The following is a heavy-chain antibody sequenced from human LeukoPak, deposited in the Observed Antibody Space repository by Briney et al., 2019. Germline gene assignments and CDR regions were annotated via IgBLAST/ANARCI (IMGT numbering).Heavy chain of an antibody. Sequence: GGSLRLSCAASGFTFSKVWMTWVRQAPGKGLEWVGRIRSKTDGGASEYAAPVKGRFSISRDDSNNTLYLEMISLKAEDTAIYYCTTDVNRFMVTASSWGQGTLVTVSS. D-gene: IGHD2-21*02. J-gene: IGHJ5*02. CDR2: IRSKTDGGAS. CDR3: TTDVNRFMVTASS. V-gene: IGHV3-15*01. CDR1: GFTFSKVW.